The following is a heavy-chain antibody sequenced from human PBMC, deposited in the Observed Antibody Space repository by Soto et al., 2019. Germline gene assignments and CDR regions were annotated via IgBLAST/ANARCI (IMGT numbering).Heavy chain of an antibody. J-gene: IGHJ4*02. CDR2: ISYNGNNK. Sequence: PGGSPRLSCAASGFTFSSYGIHWVRQAPGKGLEWVAVISYNGNNKYYADSVKGRFTISRDNSKNTLYLQMSSLRPEDTAVYYCAKDLGLDYWGQGTLVTVSS. CDR1: GFTFSSYG. CDR3: AKDLGLDY. V-gene: IGHV3-30*18. D-gene: IGHD3-16*01.